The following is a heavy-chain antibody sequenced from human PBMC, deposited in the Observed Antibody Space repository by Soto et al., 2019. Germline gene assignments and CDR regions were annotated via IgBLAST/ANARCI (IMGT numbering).Heavy chain of an antibody. J-gene: IGHJ4*02. CDR1: GFTFSSYS. Sequence: GGSLRLSCAPSGFTFSSYSMNWVRQAPGKGLEWVSSISSSSSDIYYADSVKGRFTISRDNAKNTLYLQMNSLRAEDTAVYYCAKEPASAVPGPYFDTWGQESLLTISS. CDR2: ISSSSSDI. D-gene: IGHD6-19*01. CDR3: AKEPASAVPGPYFDT. V-gene: IGHV3-21*04.